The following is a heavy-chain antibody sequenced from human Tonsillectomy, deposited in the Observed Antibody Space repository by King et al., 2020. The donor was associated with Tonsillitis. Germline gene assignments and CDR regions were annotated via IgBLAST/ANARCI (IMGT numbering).Heavy chain of an antibody. CDR3: ARSSGIYLTFDD. V-gene: IGHV3-53*01. CDR1: GFTVSSNY. J-gene: IGHJ4*02. CDR2: IYSAGST. D-gene: IGHD3-22*01. Sequence: VQLVESGGGLIQPGGSLRLSCAASGFTVSSNYMSWVRQAPGKGLEWVSVIYSAGSTYYADSVRGRFTISRDNSKNTLYLQMNSLRAEDTAVYYCARSSGIYLTFDDWGQGTLVTVSS.